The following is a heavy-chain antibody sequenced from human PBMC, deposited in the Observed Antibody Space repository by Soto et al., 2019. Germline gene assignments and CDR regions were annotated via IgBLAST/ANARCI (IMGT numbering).Heavy chain of an antibody. CDR2: ISWNSGSI. V-gene: IGHV3-9*01. CDR3: AKGERAYYYYYMDV. CDR1: GFTFDDYA. D-gene: IGHD1-26*01. J-gene: IGHJ6*03. Sequence: EVQLVESGGGLVQPGRSLRLSCAASGFTFDDYAMHWVRQAPGKGLEWVSGISWNSGSIGYADSVKGRFTISRXXXKXXXXXXXXXXRAEDTALYYCAKGERAYYYYYMDVWGKGTTVTVSS.